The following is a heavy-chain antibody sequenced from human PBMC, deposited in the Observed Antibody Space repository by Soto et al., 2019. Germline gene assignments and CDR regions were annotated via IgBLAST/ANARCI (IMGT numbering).Heavy chain of an antibody. J-gene: IGHJ5*02. V-gene: IGHV4-39*01. CDR3: ARTPPTYYYDSSGYHA. D-gene: IGHD3-22*01. CDR1: GGSISISSYY. CDR2: IYYSGST. Sequence: PSETLSLTCTVSGGSISISSYYWGWIRQPPGKGLEWIGSIYYSGSTYYNPSLKSRVTISVDTSKNQFSLKLSSVTAADTAVYYCARTPPTYYYDSSGYHAWGQGTLVTVSS.